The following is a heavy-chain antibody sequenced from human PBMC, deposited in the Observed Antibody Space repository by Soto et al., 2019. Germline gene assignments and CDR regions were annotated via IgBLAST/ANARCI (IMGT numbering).Heavy chain of an antibody. CDR2: IIPIFGTA. V-gene: IGHV1-69*13. Sequence: GASVKVSCKASGGTFSSYAISWVRQAPGQGLEWMGGIIPIFGTANYAQKFQGRVTITADESTSTAYMELSSLRSEDTAVYYCARVAYYDPPDAFDIWGQGTMVTVSS. CDR3: ARVAYYDPPDAFDI. CDR1: GGTFSSYA. J-gene: IGHJ3*02. D-gene: IGHD3-22*01.